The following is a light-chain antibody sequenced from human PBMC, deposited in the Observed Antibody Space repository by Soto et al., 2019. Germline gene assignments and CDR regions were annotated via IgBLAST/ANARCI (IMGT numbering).Light chain of an antibody. CDR2: AAS. J-gene: IGKJ4*01. CDR3: QKYDSAPLT. CDR1: QGIDSN. V-gene: IGKV1-27*01. Sequence: DIQMTQSPSSLSASVGDRVTSTCRASQGIDSNLAWYQQKAGKAPKLLIYAASTLQSGVPFRLSGSGSGTEFTLIISSLQPDDVATYFCQKYDSAPLTFGGGTKVDIK.